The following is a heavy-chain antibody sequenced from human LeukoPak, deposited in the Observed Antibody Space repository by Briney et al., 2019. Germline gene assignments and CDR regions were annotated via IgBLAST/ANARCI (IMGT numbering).Heavy chain of an antibody. Sequence: SVKVSCKASGGTFSSYAISWVRQAPGQGLEWMGRIIPILGIANYAQKFQGRVTITADKSTSTAYMELSSLRSEDTAVYYCARDYYYDSSGYIGYWGQGTLVTVSS. V-gene: IGHV1-69*04. CDR2: IIPILGIA. CDR3: ARDYYYDSSGYIGY. J-gene: IGHJ4*02. D-gene: IGHD3-22*01. CDR1: GGTFSSYA.